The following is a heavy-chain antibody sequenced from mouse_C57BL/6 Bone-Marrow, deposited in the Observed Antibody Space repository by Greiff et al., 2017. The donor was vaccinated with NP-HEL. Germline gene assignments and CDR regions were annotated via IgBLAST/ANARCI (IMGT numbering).Heavy chain of an antibody. D-gene: IGHD1-3*01. J-gene: IGHJ4*01. Sequence: EVMLVESGGGLVQPKGSLKLSCAASGFSFNTYAMNWVRQAPGKGLEWVARIRSKSNNYATYYADSVKDRFTISRDDSESMLYLQMNNLKTEDTAMYYCVRPPYNHGAYYAMDYWGQGTSVTVSS. CDR2: IRSKSNNYAT. V-gene: IGHV10-1*01. CDR3: VRPPYNHGAYYAMDY. CDR1: GFSFNTYA.